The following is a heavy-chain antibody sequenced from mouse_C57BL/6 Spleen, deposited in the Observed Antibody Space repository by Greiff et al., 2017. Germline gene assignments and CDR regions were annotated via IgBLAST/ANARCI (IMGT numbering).Heavy chain of an antibody. CDR2: IHPNSGST. Sequence: VQLQQPGAELVKPGASVKLSCKASGYTFTSYWMYWVKQRPGQGLEWIGMIHPNSGSTNYNEKFKSKATLTVDKSSSTLYMQFSSLTSEDSAVYYWARRGKTGDYFDYWGQGTTLTVSS. CDR1: GYTFTSYW. J-gene: IGHJ2*01. CDR3: ARRGKTGDYFDY. D-gene: IGHD4-1*01. V-gene: IGHV1-64*01.